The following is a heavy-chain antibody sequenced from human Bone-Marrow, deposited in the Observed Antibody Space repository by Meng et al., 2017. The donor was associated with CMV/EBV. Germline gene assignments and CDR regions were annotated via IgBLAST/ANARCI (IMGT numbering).Heavy chain of an antibody. CDR3: ARDSRIVHFSYTILYGMDV. D-gene: IGHD3-16*02. Sequence: GESLKISCAASGFTFSSYSMNWVRQAPGKGLEWVSSISSSSSYIYYADSVKGRFTISRDNAKNSLYLQMNSLRAEDTAVYYCARDSRIVHFSYTILYGMDVWGQGTTVTVSS. CDR1: GFTFSSYS. CDR2: ISSSSSYI. J-gene: IGHJ6*02. V-gene: IGHV3-21*01.